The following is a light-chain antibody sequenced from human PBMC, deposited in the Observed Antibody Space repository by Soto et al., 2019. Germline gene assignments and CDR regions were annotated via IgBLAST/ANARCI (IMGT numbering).Light chain of an antibody. CDR2: TVN. CDR1: SSDVGAYNF. V-gene: IGLV2-14*01. Sequence: QSVLTQPASVSGSPGQSITISCTGTSSDVGAYNFVSWYQQHPGRAPKLLISTVNSRPSGVSNRFSGSKSGNTASLTISGLKAEDEADYYCISYTTRGTLWVFGGGTKLTVL. CDR3: ISYTTRGTLWV. J-gene: IGLJ3*02.